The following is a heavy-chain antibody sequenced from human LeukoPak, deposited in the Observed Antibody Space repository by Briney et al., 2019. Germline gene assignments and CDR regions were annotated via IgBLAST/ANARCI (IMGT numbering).Heavy chain of an antibody. Sequence: SETLSLTCSVSGGSISSSSYFWGCIRQPPGKGLEWIGSTNYSGSTYYNPSLKSRVTISVDTSRNQFSLNLISVTAADTAVYYCARTYDFWSGQIDSWGQGTLVTVSS. CDR2: TNYSGST. CDR1: GGSISSSSYF. J-gene: IGHJ4*02. CDR3: ARTYDFWSGQIDS. V-gene: IGHV4-39*01. D-gene: IGHD3-3*01.